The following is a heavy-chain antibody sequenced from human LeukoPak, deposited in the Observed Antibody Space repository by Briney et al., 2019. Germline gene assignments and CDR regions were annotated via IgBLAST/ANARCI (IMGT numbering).Heavy chain of an antibody. CDR1: GFTFKKYA. J-gene: IGHJ4*02. Sequence: GGSLRLSCSASGFTFKKYAMHWVRQAPGKGLEYVSAINSNGGRTYYADSVKGRFTISRDNSKNTLFLQMSSLRVEDTAVYYCVKDLYYDNSGYYSSAFDYWGQGTLVTVSS. D-gene: IGHD3-22*01. V-gene: IGHV3-64D*06. CDR3: VKDLYYDNSGYYSSAFDY. CDR2: INSNGGRT.